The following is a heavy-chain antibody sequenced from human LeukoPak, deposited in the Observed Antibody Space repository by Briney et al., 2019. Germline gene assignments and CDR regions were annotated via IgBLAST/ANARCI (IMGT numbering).Heavy chain of an antibody. J-gene: IGHJ6*03. V-gene: IGHV3-48*04. Sequence: PGGSLRLSCAASGFTFSSYSMNWVRQAPGKGLEWVSYISSRSSTIYYADSVKGRFTISRDNAKNSLYLQMNSLRAEDTAVYYCARDRGSHYMDVWGKGTTVTVSS. CDR1: GFTFSSYS. CDR2: ISSRSSTI. CDR3: ARDRGSHYMDV. D-gene: IGHD3-16*01.